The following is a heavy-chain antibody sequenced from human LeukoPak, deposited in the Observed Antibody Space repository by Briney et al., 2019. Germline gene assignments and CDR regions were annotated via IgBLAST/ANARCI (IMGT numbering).Heavy chain of an antibody. CDR3: ARGAVAGGYCTNGVCSYNWFDP. D-gene: IGHD2-8*01. CDR1: GFTFSSYT. J-gene: IGHJ5*02. CDR2: ISSSSSSI. Sequence: PGGSLRLSCAASGFTFSSYTMNWVRQAPGKGLEWVSYISSSSSSIYYADFVKGRFTISRDNAKNSLYLQMNSLRDEDTAVYYCARGAVAGGYCTNGVCSYNWFDPWGQGTLDTVSS. V-gene: IGHV3-48*02.